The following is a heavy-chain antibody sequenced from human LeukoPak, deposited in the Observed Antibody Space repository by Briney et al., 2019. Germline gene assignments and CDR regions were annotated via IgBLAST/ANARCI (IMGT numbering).Heavy chain of an antibody. Sequence: SETLSLTCSVSGGSISSGGYYWGWIRQPPGKGLEWIGSIYYSGSTYYNPSLKSRVTISVDTSKNQFSLKLSSVTAADTAVYYCAKHRGSRSDVPYYDFWSGYYYYYGMDVWGQGTTVTVSS. CDR2: IYYSGST. CDR3: AKHRGSRSDVPYYDFWSGYYYYYGMDV. D-gene: IGHD3-3*01. J-gene: IGHJ6*02. V-gene: IGHV4-39*01. CDR1: GGSISSGGYY.